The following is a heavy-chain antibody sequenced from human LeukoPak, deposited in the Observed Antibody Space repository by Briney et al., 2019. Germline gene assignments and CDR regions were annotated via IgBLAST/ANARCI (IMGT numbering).Heavy chain of an antibody. CDR1: GGSISSYY. CDR2: IYYSGST. D-gene: IGHD5-18*01. CDR3: GGYQDAFDI. V-gene: IGHV4-59*01. J-gene: IGHJ3*02. Sequence: SQTLSLTCTVSGGSISSYYWSWIRQPPGKGLEWIGYIYYSGSTNYNPSLKSRVTISVDTSKNQFSLKLSSVTAADTAVYYCGGYQDAFDIWGQGTMVTVSS.